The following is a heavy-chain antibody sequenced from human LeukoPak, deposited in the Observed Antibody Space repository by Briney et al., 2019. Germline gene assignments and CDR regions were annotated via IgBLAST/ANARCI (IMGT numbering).Heavy chain of an antibody. Sequence: GGSLRLSCAASGFSVSSDYMSWVRQAPGRGLEWVSIIYSGGSTYYADSVKGRFTISRDNSKNTLYLHLNSLRVEDTAVYYCARDVPFEYWGQGTLVTVSS. CDR1: GFSVSSDY. CDR3: ARDVPFEY. V-gene: IGHV3-53*01. J-gene: IGHJ4*02. CDR2: IYSGGST. D-gene: IGHD3-10*02.